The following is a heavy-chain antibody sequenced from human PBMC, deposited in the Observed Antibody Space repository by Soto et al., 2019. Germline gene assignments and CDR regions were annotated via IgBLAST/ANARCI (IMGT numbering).Heavy chain of an antibody. CDR3: AREGIPLRDIAAAVPPPLLPTGYYGMDV. Sequence: QVQLVQSGAEVKKPGSSVKVSCKASGGTFSSYAISWVRQAPGQGLEWMGGIIPIFGTANYAQKFQGRVTITADKSTSTAYMELSSLRSEDTAVYYCAREGIPLRDIAAAVPPPLLPTGYYGMDVWGQGTTVTVSS. CDR2: IIPIFGTA. J-gene: IGHJ6*02. CDR1: GGTFSSYA. D-gene: IGHD6-13*01. V-gene: IGHV1-69*06.